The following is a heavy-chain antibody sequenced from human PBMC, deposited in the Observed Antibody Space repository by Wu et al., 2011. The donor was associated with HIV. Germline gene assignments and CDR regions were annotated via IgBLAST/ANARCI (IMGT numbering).Heavy chain of an antibody. V-gene: IGHV1-2*02. CDR3: ARVEARDFWSGYYDY. J-gene: IGHJ4*02. D-gene: IGHD3-3*01. Sequence: QGRVTMTRDTSISTAYMELSSLRSDDTAVYYCARVEARDFWSGYYDYWGQGTLVTVSS.